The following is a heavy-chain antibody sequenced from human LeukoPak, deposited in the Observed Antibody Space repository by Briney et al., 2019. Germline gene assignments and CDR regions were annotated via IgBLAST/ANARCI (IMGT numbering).Heavy chain of an antibody. J-gene: IGHJ4*02. CDR1: GFTFDDYA. CDR2: ISWNSGSI. V-gene: IGHV3-9*01. CDR3: AKDHGLRLGELSFLTVDY. Sequence: GRSLRLSCAASGFTFDDYAMHWVRQAPGKGLEWVSGISWNSGSIGYADSVKGRFTISRDNAKNSLYLQMNSLRAEDTALYYCAKDHGLRLGELSFLTVDYWGQGTLVTVSS. D-gene: IGHD3-16*02.